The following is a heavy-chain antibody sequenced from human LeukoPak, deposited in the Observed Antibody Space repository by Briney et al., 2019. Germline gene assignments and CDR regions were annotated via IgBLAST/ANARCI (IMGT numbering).Heavy chain of an antibody. V-gene: IGHV1-2*02. CDR1: GYTFTGYF. D-gene: IGHD4-17*01. CDR2: INPNSGGT. CDR3: ARVTLTIEFDC. Sequence: ASVKVSCKTSGYTFTGYFMHGVRQAPGPGLEWMGWINPNSGGTYYAQKFEGRVTLTRDTSISTAYMELSRLRSDDTAFYYCARVTLTIEFDCWGQGTLLTVSS. J-gene: IGHJ4*02.